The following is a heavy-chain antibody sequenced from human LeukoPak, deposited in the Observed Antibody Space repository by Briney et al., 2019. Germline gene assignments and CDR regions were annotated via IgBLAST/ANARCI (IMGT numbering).Heavy chain of an antibody. CDR3: AKGQSYGHPGNHAFDI. CDR2: INGSGGNR. CDR1: GFTFSIYS. D-gene: IGHD4-17*01. J-gene: IGHJ3*02. Sequence: QTGGSLRLSCAASGFTFSIYSMNWVRQAPGKGLEWVSAINGSGGNRYYADSVKGRFTISRDNSKNTLYLQLNSLRAEDTAAYYCAKGQSYGHPGNHAFDIWGQGTLVTVSS. V-gene: IGHV3-23*01.